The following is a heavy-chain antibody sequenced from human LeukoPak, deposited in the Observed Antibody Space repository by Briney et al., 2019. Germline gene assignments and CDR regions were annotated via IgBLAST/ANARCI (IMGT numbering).Heavy chain of an antibody. CDR1: GFTVSSNF. D-gene: IGHD1-26*01. J-gene: IGHJ4*02. Sequence: GGSLRLSCAASGFTVSSNFMSWVRQAPGKGLEWVSVIYNDGSTYYANSVKGGFTISRDNSKNTLYLQMNSLRAEDTAVYYCARDRPHGSYLDFDYWGQGTLVTVSS. CDR3: ARDRPHGSYLDFDY. V-gene: IGHV3-66*01. CDR2: IYNDGST.